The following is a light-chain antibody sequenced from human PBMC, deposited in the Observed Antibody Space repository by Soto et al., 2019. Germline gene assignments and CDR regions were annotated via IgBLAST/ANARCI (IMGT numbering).Light chain of an antibody. J-gene: IGKJ3*01. V-gene: IGKV1-9*01. CDR1: QGISSY. CDR2: AAS. Sequence: IQLTQSPSSLSASVGDRVTITCRASQGISSYLAWYQQKPGKAPKLLIYAASTLQSGVPSRFSGSGSGTDFTLTISSLQPEDFATYYCHHYDRSPIFTFGPGTKVDI. CDR3: HHYDRSPIFT.